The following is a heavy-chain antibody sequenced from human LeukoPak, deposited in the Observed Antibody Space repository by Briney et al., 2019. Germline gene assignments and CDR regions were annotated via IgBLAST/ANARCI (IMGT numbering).Heavy chain of an antibody. CDR3: ANDSSFYSSGPFDY. CDR1: GFTFSSYG. D-gene: IGHD6-19*01. CDR2: ISSSSSYI. Sequence: GGSLRLSCAASGFTFSSYGMSWVRQAPGKGLEWISSISSSSSYIYYADSVKGRFTISRDNSKNTLYLQMNSLRAEHTAVYYCANDSSFYSSGPFDYWGQGTLVTVSS. J-gene: IGHJ4*02. V-gene: IGHV3-21*01.